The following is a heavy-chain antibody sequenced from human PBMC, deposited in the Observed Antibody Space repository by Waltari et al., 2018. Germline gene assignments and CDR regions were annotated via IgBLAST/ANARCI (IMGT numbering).Heavy chain of an antibody. J-gene: IGHJ4*02. CDR2: INTDGSSA. Sequence: EVQLVESGGGLVQPGGSLRLSCEASGFTLSSSYMHWVRQVPGKGLVWVSGINTDGSSANYADSVKGRFTISRDNGKNTLYLQMNSLRAEDTAVYYCARDGGENGYIHYWGQGTLVTVSS. D-gene: IGHD3-16*01. CDR3: ARDGGENGYIHY. CDR1: GFTLSSSY. V-gene: IGHV3-74*01.